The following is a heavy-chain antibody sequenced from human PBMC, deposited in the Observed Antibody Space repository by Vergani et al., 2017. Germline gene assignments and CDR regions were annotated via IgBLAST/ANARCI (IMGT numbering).Heavy chain of an antibody. CDR3: ARVGGGDSGYEIDSSGWKLFDY. Sequence: QVQLQESGPGLVKPSETLSLTCTVSGGSISSYYWSWIRQPPGKGLEWIGYIYYSGSTNYNPSLKSRVTISVDTSKNQFSLKLSSVTAADTAVYYCARVGGGDSGYEIDSSGWKLFDYWGQGTLVTVSS. D-gene: IGHD6-19*01. V-gene: IGHV4-59*01. CDR2: IYYSGST. CDR1: GGSISSYY. J-gene: IGHJ4*02.